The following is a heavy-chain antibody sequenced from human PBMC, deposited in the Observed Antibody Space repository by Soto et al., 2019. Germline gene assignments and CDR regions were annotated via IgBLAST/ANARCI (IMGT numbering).Heavy chain of an antibody. D-gene: IGHD6-6*01. J-gene: IGHJ4*02. CDR2: IDPSDSYT. Sequence: PGESLKISFQGSGYSFTSYWIRWVRQMPGKGLEWMGRIDPSDSYTNYSPSFQGHVTISADKSISTAYLQWSSLKASDTAMYYCAKISSSSGLKDYWGQGTLVTVSS. V-gene: IGHV5-10-1*01. CDR1: GYSFTSYW. CDR3: AKISSSSGLKDY.